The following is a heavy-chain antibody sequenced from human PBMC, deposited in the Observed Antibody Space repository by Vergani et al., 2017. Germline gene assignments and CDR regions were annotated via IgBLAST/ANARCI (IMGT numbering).Heavy chain of an antibody. J-gene: IGHJ4*02. D-gene: IGHD1-14*01. CDR1: GGSLSGYY. CDR2: VEDSGHF. CDR3: ARSIVSRNPPDYFDN. Sequence: QVQLQESGPGLVRPSETLSLTCTVSGGSLSGYYWNWIRKTPGEGLEWIGYVEDSGHFTSNPSLKTRVSMSSETSNNQFSLMLSSVTVADTAVYYCARSIVSRNPPDYFDNWGQGTLVTVSS. V-gene: IGHV4-59*01.